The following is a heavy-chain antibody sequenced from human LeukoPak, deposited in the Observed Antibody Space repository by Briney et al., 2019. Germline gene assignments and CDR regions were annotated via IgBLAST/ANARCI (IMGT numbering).Heavy chain of an antibody. Sequence: PSETLSLTCTVSGGSISSTTYCWSWVRQPPGKGLEWIGYIYYSGSTYYNASLKSRVTISVDTSKNQFSLKLTSVTAADTAVYYCARDRYDSYPMDVWGQGTTVTVSS. CDR1: GGSISSTTYC. V-gene: IGHV4-31*03. CDR3: ARDRYDSYPMDV. D-gene: IGHD3-3*01. J-gene: IGHJ6*02. CDR2: IYYSGST.